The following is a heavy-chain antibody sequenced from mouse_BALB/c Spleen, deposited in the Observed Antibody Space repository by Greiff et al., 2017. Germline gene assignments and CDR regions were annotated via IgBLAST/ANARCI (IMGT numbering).Heavy chain of an antibody. V-gene: IGHV5-17*02. CDR1: GFTFSSFG. CDR2: ISSGSSTI. Sequence: EVKLVESGGGLVQPGGSRKLSCAASGFTFSSFGMHWVRQAPEKGLEWVAYISSGSSTIYYADTVKGRFTISRVNPKNTLFLQMTSLRSEDTAMYYCARSAYWGQGTLVTVSA. J-gene: IGHJ3*01. CDR3: ARSAY.